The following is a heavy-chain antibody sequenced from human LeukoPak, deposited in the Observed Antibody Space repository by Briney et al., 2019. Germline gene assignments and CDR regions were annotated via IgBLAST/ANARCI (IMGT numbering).Heavy chain of an antibody. CDR1: GGTFSSYA. D-gene: IGHD3-3*01. V-gene: IGHV1-69*04. CDR2: IIPILGIA. CDR3: AVDFWSGYYSLGMDV. J-gene: IGHJ6*02. Sequence: SVKVSCKASGGTFSSYAISWVRQAPGQGLEWMGRIIPILGIANYAQKFQGRVTITADKSTSTAYMELSSLRSEDTAVYYCAVDFWSGYYSLGMDVWGQRTTVTVSS.